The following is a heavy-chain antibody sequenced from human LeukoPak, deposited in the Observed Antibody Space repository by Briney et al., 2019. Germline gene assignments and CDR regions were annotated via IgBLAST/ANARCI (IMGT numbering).Heavy chain of an antibody. CDR3: ARATGYNFGRDWFDP. CDR2: IYTSGSS. J-gene: IGHJ5*02. CDR1: GVSISSYY. V-gene: IGHV4-4*07. Sequence: SETLSLTCTVSGVSISSYYWSWIRQPAGKGLEWIGRIYTSGSSNYNPSLKSRVTMSVDTSKNQFSLKLSSVTAADTAVYYCARATGYNFGRDWFDPWGQGTLVTVSS. D-gene: IGHD5-24*01.